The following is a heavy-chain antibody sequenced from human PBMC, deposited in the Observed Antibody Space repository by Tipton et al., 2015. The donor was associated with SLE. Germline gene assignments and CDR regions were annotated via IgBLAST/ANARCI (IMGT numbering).Heavy chain of an antibody. D-gene: IGHD5-12*01. J-gene: IGHJ4*02. Sequence: TLSLTCTVSGDSISGNDYYWTWIRHHPGKGLEWIGHIYHRGNTHYNPSLKSRVTMSKDTSKNQFSLKLTSVTAADTAMYYCARGGVGGYDYFDYWGQGTLVTVSS. CDR1: GDSISGNDYY. V-gene: IGHV4-31*03. CDR2: IYHRGNT. CDR3: ARGGVGGYDYFDY.